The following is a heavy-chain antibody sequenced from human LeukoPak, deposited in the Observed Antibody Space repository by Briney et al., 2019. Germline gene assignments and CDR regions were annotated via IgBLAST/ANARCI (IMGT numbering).Heavy chain of an antibody. CDR1: GYTFTSYG. J-gene: IGHJ6*03. CDR3: ARVSYYDSSGYYPYYYYYYMDV. D-gene: IGHD3-22*01. Sequence: ASVKVSCKASGYTFTSYGISWVRQAPGQGLEWMGWISAYNGNTNYAQKLQGRVTMTTDTSTSTAYMELRSLRSDDTAVYYCARVSYYDSSGYYPYYYYYYMDVWGKGTTVTVSS. CDR2: ISAYNGNT. V-gene: IGHV1-18*01.